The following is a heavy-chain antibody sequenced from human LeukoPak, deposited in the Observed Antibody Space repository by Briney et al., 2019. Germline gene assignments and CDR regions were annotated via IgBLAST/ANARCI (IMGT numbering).Heavy chain of an antibody. CDR3: ARLGSASRYFDTYYFDY. V-gene: IGHV4-39*07. D-gene: IGHD3-9*01. CDR2: IYCSGST. J-gene: IGHJ4*02. Sequence: SETLSLTCTVSGGSISSSSYYWGWIRQPPGKGLEWIGSIYCSGSTYYNPSLKSRVTISVDTSKNQFSLKLSSVTAADTAVYYCARLGSASRYFDTYYFDYWGQGTLVTVSS. CDR1: GGSISSSSYY.